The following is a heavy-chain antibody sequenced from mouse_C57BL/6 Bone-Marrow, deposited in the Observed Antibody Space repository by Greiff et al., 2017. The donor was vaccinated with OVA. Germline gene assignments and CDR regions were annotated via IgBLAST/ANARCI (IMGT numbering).Heavy chain of an antibody. CDR1: GYSFTGYY. Sequence: EVQLQQSGPELVKPGASVKISCKASGYSFTGYYMNWVKQSPEKSLEWIGEINPSTGGTTYNQKFKAKATLTVDKSSSTAYMQLKSLTSEDSAVYYCARGDPNWPWFAYWGQGTLVTVSA. CDR3: ARGDPNWPWFAY. D-gene: IGHD4-1*01. V-gene: IGHV1-42*01. CDR2: INPSTGGT. J-gene: IGHJ3*01.